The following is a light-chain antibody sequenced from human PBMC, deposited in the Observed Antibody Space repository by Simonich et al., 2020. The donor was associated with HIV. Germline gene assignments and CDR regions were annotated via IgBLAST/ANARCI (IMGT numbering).Light chain of an antibody. CDR3: LQDYNLYT. CDR2: AAS. V-gene: IGKV1-6*01. CDR1: QGIRND. J-gene: IGKJ2*01. Sequence: AIQMTQSPSSLSESVGDRVNINCRSSQGIRNDLGWYQQKQGKAPKLLIDAASTLQIWVPSRLSGSGSGTDFTLTISSLQPEDLATYYCLQDYNLYTFGQGTKLEIK.